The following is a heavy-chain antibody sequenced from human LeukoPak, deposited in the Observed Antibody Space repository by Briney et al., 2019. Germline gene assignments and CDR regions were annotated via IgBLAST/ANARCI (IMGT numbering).Heavy chain of an antibody. CDR2: IHPNSGGT. CDR3: ARGNQLYSSSSVYRFDP. V-gene: IGHV1-2*02. D-gene: IGHD6-13*01. CDR1: GYTFTGYL. Sequence: ASVKVSCKASGYTFTGYLVHWVRQAPGQGLEWMGWIHPNSGGTNFGQKFQGRVTMTRDTSISTAYMELNSLRSDDTAVYYCARGNQLYSSSSVYRFDPWGQGTLVTVSS. J-gene: IGHJ5*02.